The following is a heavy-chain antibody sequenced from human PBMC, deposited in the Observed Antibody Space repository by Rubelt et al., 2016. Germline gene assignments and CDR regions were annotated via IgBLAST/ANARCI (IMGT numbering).Heavy chain of an antibody. Sequence: QVQLQQSGPSLVKPSQTLSLSCAISGDSASGNSTTWNWIRQSPSRGLEWLGRTYYRSKWGSDYAVSVKSRITINPDTSKNQLSLQLNSVTPEDTAVYYCARSSGSVDYWGQGTLVTVSS. CDR1: GDSASGNSTT. D-gene: IGHD6-19*01. CDR2: TYYRSKWGS. V-gene: IGHV6-1*01. J-gene: IGHJ4*02. CDR3: ARSSGSVDY.